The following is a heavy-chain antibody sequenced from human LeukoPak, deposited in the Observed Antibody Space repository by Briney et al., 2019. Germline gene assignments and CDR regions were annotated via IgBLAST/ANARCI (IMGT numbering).Heavy chain of an antibody. D-gene: IGHD3-22*01. CDR3: ARDLNYDSSGHSCLDY. V-gene: IGHV3-7*01. CDR1: GFTFSSKW. J-gene: IGHJ4*02. Sequence: PGGSLRLSCVASGFTFSSKWMSWVRQAPGKGLEWVANINQEGSEKYYVDSVKGRFTISRDNAKNSLYLQMNSLRAEDTAVYYCARDLNYDSSGHSCLDYWGQGTLVTVSS. CDR2: INQEGSEK.